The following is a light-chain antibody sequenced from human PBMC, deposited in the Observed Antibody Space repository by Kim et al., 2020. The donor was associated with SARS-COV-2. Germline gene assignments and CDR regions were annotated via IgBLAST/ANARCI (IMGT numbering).Light chain of an antibody. J-gene: IGLJ3*02. Sequence: GQPIPTPHSGTSIDIGTFNHVSWYQQHPGKPPKLIIYDVSKRPSGISIRFSGSKSGNTASLTISGLQTDDEADYHCSSYTSSSTVVFGGGTKVTVL. V-gene: IGLV2-14*03. CDR3: SSYTSSSTVV. CDR1: SIDIGTFNH. CDR2: DVS.